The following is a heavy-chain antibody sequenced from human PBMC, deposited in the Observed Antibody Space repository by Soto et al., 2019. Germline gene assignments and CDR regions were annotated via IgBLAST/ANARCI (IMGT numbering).Heavy chain of an antibody. V-gene: IGHV3-48*02. Sequence: EVQLVESGGGLVQPGGSLRLSCEASGFTFSSNGMNWVRQAPGKGLEWVSFISIGSSTINYADSVRGRFTISRDNAKNSLYLQMNSLRDEDTAVYYCAGDWGVYDSDIRTHIPHLDSWGQGTLVTVSS. J-gene: IGHJ4*02. CDR1: GFTFSSNG. CDR2: ISIGSSTI. D-gene: IGHD3-22*01. CDR3: AGDWGVYDSDIRTHIPHLDS.